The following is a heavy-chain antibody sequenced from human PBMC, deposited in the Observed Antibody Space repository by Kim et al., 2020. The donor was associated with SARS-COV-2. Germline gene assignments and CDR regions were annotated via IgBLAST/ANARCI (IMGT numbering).Heavy chain of an antibody. CDR1: GFTFNGHA. CDR3: LKGGWGWIWDY. Sequence: GGSLRLSCTTSGFTFNGHAMSWVRQAPGKGLEWVSSIDGSDGTTYYVDSVKGRFSIFRDDSKNTLYLQMSALRADDTAAYYCLKGGWGWIWDYWGQGTLVTVSS. CDR2: IDGSDGTT. D-gene: IGHD2-21*01. V-gene: IGHV3-23*01. J-gene: IGHJ4*02.